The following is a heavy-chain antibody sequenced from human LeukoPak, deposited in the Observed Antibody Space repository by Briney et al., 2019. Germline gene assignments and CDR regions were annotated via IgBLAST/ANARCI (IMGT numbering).Heavy chain of an antibody. V-gene: IGHV4-39*01. CDR3: ARHSTDTYYDFRSGYYTSFDY. Sequence: SETLSLTCTVSGGSISSSSYYWGWIRQPPGKGLEWIGSIYYSGSTYYNPSLKSRVTISVDTSKNHFSLKLSSVTAADTAVYYCARHSTDTYYDFRSGYYTSFDYWGQGTLVTVSS. D-gene: IGHD3-3*01. CDR2: IYYSGST. CDR1: GGSISSSSYY. J-gene: IGHJ4*02.